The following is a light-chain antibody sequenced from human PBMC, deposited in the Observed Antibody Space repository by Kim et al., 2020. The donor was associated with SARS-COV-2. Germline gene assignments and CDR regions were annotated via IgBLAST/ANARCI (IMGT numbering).Light chain of an antibody. CDR1: RSDVVGYNY. CDR3: SSYTTISTWV. Sequence: QSALTQPASVSGSPGQSITISCTGTRSDVVGYNYVSWYQQHPGKAPKLIIFDVNKRPSGVSNRFSGSKSGNTASLTISGLQAEDEADYYCSSYTTISTWVFGGGTQLTVL. CDR2: DVN. J-gene: IGLJ3*02. V-gene: IGLV2-14*03.